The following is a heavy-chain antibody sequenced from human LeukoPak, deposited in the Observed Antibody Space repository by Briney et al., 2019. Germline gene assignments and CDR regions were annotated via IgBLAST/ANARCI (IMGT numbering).Heavy chain of an antibody. Sequence: SETLSLTCTVSGGSISSYYWSWVRQPPGKGLEWIGYVYYSGSTNYNPSLKSRVTISVDTYKNHFSLKLSSVTAADTAVYSCARSIIGTRSKFDYWGQGTLVTVSS. J-gene: IGHJ4*02. CDR2: VYYSGST. CDR3: ARSIIGTRSKFDY. CDR1: GGSISSYY. D-gene: IGHD1/OR15-1a*01. V-gene: IGHV4-59*08.